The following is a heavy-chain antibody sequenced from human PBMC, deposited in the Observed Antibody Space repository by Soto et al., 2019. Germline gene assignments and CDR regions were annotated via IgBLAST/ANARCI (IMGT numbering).Heavy chain of an antibody. D-gene: IGHD5-18*01. Sequence: SGPTLVNPTQTLTLTCTFSGFSLSTSAVGVGWIRQPPGKALEWLALNYWNDDKRYSPSLKSRLTITKDTSKNQVVLTLTNMDSVYTASYYCALRLGYSYGRYFDYWGQGTLVTVSS. CDR1: GFSLSTSAVG. CDR3: ALRLGYSYGRYFDY. J-gene: IGHJ4*02. CDR2: NYWNDDK. V-gene: IGHV2-5*01.